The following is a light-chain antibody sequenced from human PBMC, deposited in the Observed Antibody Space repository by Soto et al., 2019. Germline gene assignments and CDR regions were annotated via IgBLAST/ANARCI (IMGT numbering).Light chain of an antibody. Sequence: DIQMTQSPSTLSASMGDRVSITCRASASIGKFLAWFQQKPGKAPQLLIYDASTLERGVPSRFSGSGSGTEFTLTISSLQPDDFATYYCQHYRSPSVTFGQGTKVDIK. CDR2: DAS. CDR1: ASIGKF. V-gene: IGKV1-5*01. J-gene: IGKJ1*01. CDR3: QHYRSPSVT.